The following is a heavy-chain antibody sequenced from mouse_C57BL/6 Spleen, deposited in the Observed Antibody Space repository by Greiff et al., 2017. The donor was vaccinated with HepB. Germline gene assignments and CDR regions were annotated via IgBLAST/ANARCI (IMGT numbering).Heavy chain of an antibody. V-gene: IGHV1-80*01. Sequence: VQLVESGAELVKPGASVKISCKASGYAFSSYWMNWVKQRPGKGLEWIGQIYPGDGDTNYNGKFKGKATLTADKSSSTAYMQLSSLTSEDSAVYFCARWGGYYGFDYWGQGTTLTVSS. J-gene: IGHJ2*01. D-gene: IGHD1-1*01. CDR2: IYPGDGDT. CDR1: GYAFSSYW. CDR3: ARWGGYYGFDY.